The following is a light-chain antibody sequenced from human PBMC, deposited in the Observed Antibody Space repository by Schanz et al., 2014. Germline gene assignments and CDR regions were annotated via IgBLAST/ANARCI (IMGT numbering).Light chain of an antibody. CDR2: GAS. CDR1: QSVSSSY. CDR3: QQYGSSPYT. V-gene: IGKV3-20*01. Sequence: EIVLTQSPGTLSVSPGERATLSCRASQSVSSSYLAWYQQKPGQAPRLLIYGASNRATGVPDRFSGGGSGTDFTLTISRLEPEDFAVYYCQQYGSSPYTFGQGTKLEIK. J-gene: IGKJ2*01.